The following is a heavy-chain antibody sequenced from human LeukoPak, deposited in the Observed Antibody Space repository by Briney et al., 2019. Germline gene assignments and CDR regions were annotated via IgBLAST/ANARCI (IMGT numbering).Heavy chain of an antibody. CDR1: GDSISSSNCY. V-gene: IGHV4-39*01. CDR3: ASGYSSGGPYY. Sequence: PSETLSLTCTVSGDSISSSNCYWGWIRQPPGKGLEWIGSIYFSGGTYYNASLKSRVTISVDTSKNQFSLKLSSVTAADTAVYYCASGYSSGGPYYWGQGTLVTVSS. J-gene: IGHJ4*02. D-gene: IGHD6-19*01. CDR2: IYFSGGT.